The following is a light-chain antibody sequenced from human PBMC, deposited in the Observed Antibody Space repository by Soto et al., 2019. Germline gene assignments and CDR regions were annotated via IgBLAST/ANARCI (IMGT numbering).Light chain of an antibody. J-gene: IGKJ2*01. CDR1: QSVSSY. V-gene: IGKV3-11*01. CDR2: HAS. Sequence: EIVLTQSPATLSLSPGERATLSCRASQSVSSYLAWYQQKPGQAPRLLIYHASNRATGIPARFSGSGSGTDFTLTISSLEPEDFAVYYCQQRDTWPNTFGQGTKLEIK. CDR3: QQRDTWPNT.